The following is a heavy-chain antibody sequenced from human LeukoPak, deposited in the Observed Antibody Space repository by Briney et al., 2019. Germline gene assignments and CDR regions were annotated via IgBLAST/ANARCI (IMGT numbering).Heavy chain of an antibody. CDR2: IGTAGEI. Sequence: PGGSLRLSCAASGFTFSSYDMHWVRQATGKGLEWVSGIGTAGEIYYPGSVKGRFTISRENAKSSLYLQMNSLRVEDTAVYYCARDGGWRVLDHWGQGTLVTVSS. J-gene: IGHJ4*02. CDR3: ARDGGWRVLDH. D-gene: IGHD2-15*01. V-gene: IGHV3-13*01. CDR1: GFTFSSYD.